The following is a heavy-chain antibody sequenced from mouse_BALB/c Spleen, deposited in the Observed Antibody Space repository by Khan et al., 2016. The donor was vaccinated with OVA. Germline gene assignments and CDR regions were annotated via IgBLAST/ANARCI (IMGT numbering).Heavy chain of an antibody. CDR1: GYTFTDYY. V-gene: IGHV1-77*01. Sequence: QVQLQQSGAELARPGASVKLSCKASGYTFTDYYINWVKQRTGQGLEWIGEISPGSGDTYYNEKFKGKAILTAAKSSNTAYMQLSSMTSEASAVYFCARRNYFGYTFAYWGQGTLVTVSA. CDR2: ISPGSGDT. D-gene: IGHD1-2*01. J-gene: IGHJ3*01. CDR3: ARRNYFGYTFAY.